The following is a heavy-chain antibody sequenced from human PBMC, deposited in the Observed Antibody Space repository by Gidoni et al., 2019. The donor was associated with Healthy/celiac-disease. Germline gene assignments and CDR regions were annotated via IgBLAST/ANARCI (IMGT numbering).Heavy chain of an antibody. V-gene: IGHV3-30*18. J-gene: IGHJ6*02. CDR1: GFTFSSYG. D-gene: IGHD6-19*01. Sequence: QVQLVESGGGVVQPGRSLRLSCAASGFTFSSYGMHWVRQAPGKGLEWVAVISYDGSNKYYADSVKGRFTISRDNSKNTLYLQMNSLRAEDTAVYYCAKEVVAVAVRGRYGMDVWGQGTTVTVSS. CDR3: AKEVVAVAVRGRYGMDV. CDR2: ISYDGSNK.